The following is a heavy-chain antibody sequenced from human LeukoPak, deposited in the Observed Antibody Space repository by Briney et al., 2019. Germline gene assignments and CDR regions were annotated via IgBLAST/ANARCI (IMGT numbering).Heavy chain of an antibody. D-gene: IGHD2-15*01. J-gene: IGHJ4*02. Sequence: ASVKVSCKASGNTFTDYYMLWVRQAPGQGLEWMGWVSPDNGDTNYAQKFQGRVTMTRDTSIRTVFMELSRLTSDDTAFYYCARVRGYGWGQGTLVTVSS. CDR3: ARVRGYG. CDR1: GNTFTDYY. V-gene: IGHV1-2*02. CDR2: VSPDNGDT.